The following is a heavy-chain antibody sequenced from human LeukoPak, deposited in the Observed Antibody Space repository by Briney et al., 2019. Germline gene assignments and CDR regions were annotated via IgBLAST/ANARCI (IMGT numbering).Heavy chain of an antibody. CDR3: ARVGAAAVSAIDY. Sequence: GGSLRLSCAASGFTFSSYSMNWVRQAPGKGLEWVSSISSSSSYIYYADSVKGRFTISRDNAKNSLYLQMNSVRAEDTAVYCCARVGAAAVSAIDYWGQGTLVTVSS. J-gene: IGHJ4*02. CDR1: GFTFSSYS. CDR2: ISSSSSYI. D-gene: IGHD6-13*01. V-gene: IGHV3-21*01.